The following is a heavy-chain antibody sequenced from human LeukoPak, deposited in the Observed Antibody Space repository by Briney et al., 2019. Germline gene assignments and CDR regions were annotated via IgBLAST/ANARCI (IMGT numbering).Heavy chain of an antibody. CDR1: GGSISSYY. V-gene: IGHV4-59*01. J-gene: IGHJ4*02. D-gene: IGHD3-22*01. CDR2: IYYSGST. CDR3: ARSGWGSGYSSLLDY. Sequence: SETLSLTCTVSGGSISSYYWSWIRQPPGKGLEWIGYIYYSGSTNYNPSLKSRVTISVDTSKNQFSLKLSSVTAADTAVYHCARSGWGSGYSSLLDYWGQGTLVTVSS.